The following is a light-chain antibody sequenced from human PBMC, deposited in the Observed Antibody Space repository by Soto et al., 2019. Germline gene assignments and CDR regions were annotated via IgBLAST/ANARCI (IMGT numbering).Light chain of an antibody. J-gene: IGKJ1*01. Sequence: ILMTQSPATLSVSPGERATLSCRASQSVSNNLAWYQQKPGQAPRLLIYDASTRATGIPARFSGSGSGTEFTPTISGPQSEDFAVYYCQQYNSWPPWTFGQGTKVEIK. CDR3: QQYNSWPPWT. CDR1: QSVSNN. CDR2: DAS. V-gene: IGKV3-15*01.